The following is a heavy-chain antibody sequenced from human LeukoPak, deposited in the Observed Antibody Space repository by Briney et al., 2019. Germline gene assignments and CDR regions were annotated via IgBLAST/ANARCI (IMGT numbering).Heavy chain of an antibody. Sequence: SVTVSRKACGYTFTGYYMHLLRQAPGQGRAGMGWINANSCYANYLQKFQDRLTPTMDTSISTAYIKLTNLRSDDTAVYYSARPSGDYYNCFDPWGQGTLVTVSS. J-gene: IGHJ5*02. D-gene: IGHD2-21*02. CDR1: GYTFTGYY. CDR2: INANSCYA. CDR3: ARPSGDYYNCFDP. V-gene: IGHV1-2*02.